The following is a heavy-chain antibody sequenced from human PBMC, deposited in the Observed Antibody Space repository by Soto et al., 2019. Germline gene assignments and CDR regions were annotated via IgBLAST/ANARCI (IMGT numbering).Heavy chain of an antibody. J-gene: IGHJ4*02. D-gene: IGHD6-13*01. CDR1: GGSISTYY. CDR2: IYFSGST. CDR3: AREGIRPL. V-gene: IGHV4-59*01. Sequence: PSETLSLTCSVSGGSISTYYWSWIRQPPGKGLEWIGYIYFSGSTSYNPSLKSRVTISVDTSKNQYSLNLSSVTAADTAVYYCAREGIRPLWGQGTMVTAPQ.